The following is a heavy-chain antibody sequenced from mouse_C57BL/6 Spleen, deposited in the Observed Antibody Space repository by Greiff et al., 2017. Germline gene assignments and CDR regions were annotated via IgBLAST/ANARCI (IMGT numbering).Heavy chain of an antibody. CDR2: IVPNSGGT. V-gene: IGHV1-72*01. CDR1: GYTFTSYW. Sequence: QVQLQQPGAELVKPGASVKLSCKASGYTFTSYWMHWVKQRPGRGLEWIGRIVPNSGGTKYNEKFKSKATLTVDKPSSTAYMQLSSLTSEDSAVYYCARDHGSSQYYAMDYWGQGTSVTVSS. D-gene: IGHD1-1*01. CDR3: ARDHGSSQYYAMDY. J-gene: IGHJ4*01.